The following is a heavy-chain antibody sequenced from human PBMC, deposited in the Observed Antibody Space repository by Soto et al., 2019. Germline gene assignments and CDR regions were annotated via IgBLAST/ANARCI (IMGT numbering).Heavy chain of an antibody. CDR2: IDGSGATT. D-gene: IGHD2-15*01. CDR1: GFSFTSFV. Sequence: VQLLESGGGLAQPGGSLRLSCAASGFSFTSFVMSWVRQAPGKGLEWVSSIDGSGATTYYADSVKGRFTVSKDNSRTTLYLQMSSLRAEDTATYYCAEGGDFDYRGRGALVTVSS. CDR3: AEGGDFDY. J-gene: IGHJ4*02. V-gene: IGHV3-23*01.